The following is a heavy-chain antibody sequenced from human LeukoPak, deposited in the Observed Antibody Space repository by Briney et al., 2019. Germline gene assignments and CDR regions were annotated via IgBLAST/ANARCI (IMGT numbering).Heavy chain of an antibody. CDR1: GYTLTELS. Sequence: ASVKVSCKVSGYTLTELSTHWVRQAPGKGLEWMGGFDPEDGETIYAQKFQGRVTMTEDTFTDTAYMELSSLRSEDTAVYYCATELGSGSYWFDPWGQGTLVTVSS. CDR3: ATELGSGSYWFDP. V-gene: IGHV1-24*01. D-gene: IGHD1-26*01. CDR2: FDPEDGET. J-gene: IGHJ5*02.